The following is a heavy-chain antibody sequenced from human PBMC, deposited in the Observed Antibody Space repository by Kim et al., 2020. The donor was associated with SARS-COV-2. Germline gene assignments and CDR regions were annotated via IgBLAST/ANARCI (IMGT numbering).Heavy chain of an antibody. CDR3: ARDIYDYYGSGSYYNALDY. J-gene: IGHJ4*02. Sequence: GGSLRLSCAASGFTFSSYAMHWVRQAPGKGLEWVAVISYDGSNKYYADSVKGRFTISRDNSKNTLYLQMNSLRAEDTAVYYCARDIYDYYGSGSYYNALDYWGQGTLVTVSS. CDR1: GFTFSSYA. D-gene: IGHD3-10*01. V-gene: IGHV3-30*04. CDR2: ISYDGSNK.